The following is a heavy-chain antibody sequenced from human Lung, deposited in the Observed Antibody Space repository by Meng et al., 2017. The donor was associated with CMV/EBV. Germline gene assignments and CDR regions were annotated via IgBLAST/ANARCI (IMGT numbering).Heavy chain of an antibody. J-gene: IGHJ3*02. V-gene: IGHV4-59*01. CDR3: ARADGGDAFDI. CDR1: GGSISSYY. Sequence: SETLSLTCTVSGGSISSYYWSWIRQPPGTGLEWIGYIYYSGSTNYNPSLKSRVTISVDTSKNQFSLKLSSVTAADTAVYYCARADGGDAFDIWGQGTMVTVSS. CDR2: IYYSGST.